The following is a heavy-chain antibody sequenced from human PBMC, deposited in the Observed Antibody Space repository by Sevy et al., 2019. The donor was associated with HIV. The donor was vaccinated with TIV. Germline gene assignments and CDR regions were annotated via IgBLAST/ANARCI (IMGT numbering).Heavy chain of an antibody. V-gene: IGHV1-58*01. J-gene: IGHJ6*02. Sequence: ASVKVSCKASGFTFTSSAVQWVRQARGQRLEWIGWMVVGSGNTNYAQKFQERVTITRDMSTSTAYMELSSLRSEDTAVYYCAAGLYDFWSGYYPEYYYYYYGMDVWGQGTTVTVSS. CDR2: MVVGSGNT. CDR1: GFTFTSSA. CDR3: AAGLYDFWSGYYPEYYYYYYGMDV. D-gene: IGHD3-3*01.